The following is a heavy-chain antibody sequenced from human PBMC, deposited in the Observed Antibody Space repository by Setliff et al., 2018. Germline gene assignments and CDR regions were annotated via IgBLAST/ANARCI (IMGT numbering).Heavy chain of an antibody. Sequence: GGSLRLSCAASGFTFDDYVMSWVRQAPGKGLEWVSDINRNGGRIGYADPVKGRFTISRDNAKNSLFLQMNGLGAEDTALYFCARHVGSRSRGYNYYYYYMDVWGKGTTVTVSS. CDR1: GFTFDDYV. D-gene: IGHD3-10*01. CDR3: ARHVGSRSRGYNYYYYYMDV. CDR2: INRNGGRI. V-gene: IGHV3-20*04. J-gene: IGHJ6*03.